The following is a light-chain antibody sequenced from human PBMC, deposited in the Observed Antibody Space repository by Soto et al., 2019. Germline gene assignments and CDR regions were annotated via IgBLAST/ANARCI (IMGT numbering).Light chain of an antibody. Sequence: QSALTQPASVSGSPGQSITISCTGTSNDVGGYNFVSWYQQLPGKAPKLIIYEVTNRPSGISNRFSGSKSGNTASLTISGLQAEDEADYCCSSYTSVRGVFGGGTTLTVL. J-gene: IGLJ3*02. V-gene: IGLV2-14*01. CDR1: SNDVGGYNF. CDR3: SSYTSVRGV. CDR2: EVT.